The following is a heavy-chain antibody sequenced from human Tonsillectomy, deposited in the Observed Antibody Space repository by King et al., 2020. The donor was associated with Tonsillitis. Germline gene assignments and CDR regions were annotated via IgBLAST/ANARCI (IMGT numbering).Heavy chain of an antibody. CDR2: ISGCGGGST. Sequence: CSVSEFYFSTYAMHCVRQAPGKGLEYVSAISGCGGGSTYYPDSVKVRFTISRDDAKNTMYLQMNSLKIEDTAVYYCVKDMGQVFRVFDYWGQGYLVTVSS. CDR3: VKDMGQVFRVFDY. CDR1: EFYFSTYA. D-gene: IGHD3-10*01. J-gene: IGHJ4*02. V-gene: IGHV3-64D*06.